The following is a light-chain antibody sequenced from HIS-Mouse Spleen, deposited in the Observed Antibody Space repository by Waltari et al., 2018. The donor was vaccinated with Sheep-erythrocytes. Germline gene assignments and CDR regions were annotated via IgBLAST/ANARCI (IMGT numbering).Light chain of an antibody. V-gene: IGKV2-30*02. CDR1: QSLVHSDGNTY. Sequence: DVVMTQSPLSLPVTLGQPASISCRSSQSLVHSDGNTYLNWFQQRPGQSPRRLIYKVSNRDSGVPDRFSGSGSGTDFTLKISRVEAEDVGVYYCMQGTHWPPVSYTFGQGTKLEIK. CDR3: MQGTHWPPVSYT. J-gene: IGKJ2*01. CDR2: KVS.